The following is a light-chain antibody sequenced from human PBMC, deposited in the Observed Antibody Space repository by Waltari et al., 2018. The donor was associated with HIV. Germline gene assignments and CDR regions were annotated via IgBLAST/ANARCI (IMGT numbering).Light chain of an antibody. CDR3: AAWDDSLNGPV. CDR1: SSNIGSNT. V-gene: IGLV1-44*01. Sequence: QSVLTQPPSASGTPGQRVTISCFGSSSNIGSNTVNWYQQLPGTAPKLLIYSNNQRPSGVPDRFSGSKSGTSASLAISGRQSEDEADYYCAAWDDSLNGPVFGGGTKLTVL. J-gene: IGLJ3*02. CDR2: SNN.